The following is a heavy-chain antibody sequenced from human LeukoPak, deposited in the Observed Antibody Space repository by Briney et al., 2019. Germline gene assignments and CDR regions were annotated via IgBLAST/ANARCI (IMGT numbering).Heavy chain of an antibody. CDR2: ISFSGDTK. D-gene: IGHD4-17*01. CDR3: ARDRTTVTTFDY. Sequence: GGSLRLSCAASGFTFSSCEMNWVRQAPGKGLEWVSYISFSGDTKYYADSVKGRFTVSRDNGENSLYLQMNTLRAEDAAVYYCARDRTTVTTFDYWGQGTLVTVSS. J-gene: IGHJ4*02. CDR1: GFTFSSCE. V-gene: IGHV3-48*03.